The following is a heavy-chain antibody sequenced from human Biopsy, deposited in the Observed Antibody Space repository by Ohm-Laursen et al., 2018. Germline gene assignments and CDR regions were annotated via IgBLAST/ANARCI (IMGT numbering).Heavy chain of an antibody. CDR2: VYYTCST. CDR1: GDSISSYY. D-gene: IGHD3-22*01. Sequence: SETLSLTCPVSGDSISSYYWSWIRQPPGQGLEWIGYVYYTCSTDYNPSLQSRVTISVDTSKNHFSLRLRSVTPADTAIYYCARDRGYYSDRTVPGYFDLWGRGTLVTVSS. J-gene: IGHJ2*01. CDR3: ARDRGYYSDRTVPGYFDL. V-gene: IGHV4-59*01.